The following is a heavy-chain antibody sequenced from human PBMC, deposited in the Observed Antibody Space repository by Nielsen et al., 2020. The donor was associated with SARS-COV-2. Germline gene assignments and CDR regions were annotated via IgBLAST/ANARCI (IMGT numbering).Heavy chain of an antibody. Sequence: SVKVSCKASGGTFSSYAISWVRQAPGQGLEWMGGIIPIFGTANYAQKFQGRVTITADESTSTAYMELSSLRSEDTAVYYCARVPGILTGYIDNYFDYWGQGTLVTVSS. V-gene: IGHV1-69*13. D-gene: IGHD3-9*01. CDR1: GGTFSSYA. CDR2: IIPIFGTA. J-gene: IGHJ4*02. CDR3: ARVPGILTGYIDNYFDY.